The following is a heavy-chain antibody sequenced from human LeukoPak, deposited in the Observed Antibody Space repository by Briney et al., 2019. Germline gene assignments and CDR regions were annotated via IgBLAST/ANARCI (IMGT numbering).Heavy chain of an antibody. V-gene: IGHV3-30*02. D-gene: IGHD6-19*01. Sequence: GGSLRLSCAASGFTFSSYGMHWVRQAPGKGLGWVAFIRYDGSNKYYADSVKGRFTISRDNSKNTLYLQMNSLRAEDTAVYYCAKRKSSDWYRGAFDIWGQGTMVTVSS. CDR1: GFTFSSYG. CDR3: AKRKSSDWYRGAFDI. CDR2: IRYDGSNK. J-gene: IGHJ3*02.